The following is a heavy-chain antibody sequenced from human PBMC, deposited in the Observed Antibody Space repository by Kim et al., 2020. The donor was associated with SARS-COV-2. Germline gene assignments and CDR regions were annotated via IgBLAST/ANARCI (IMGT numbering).Heavy chain of an antibody. CDR2: IRSKANSYAT. D-gene: IGHD3-10*01. CDR3: TPGRAGDH. Sequence: GGSLRLSCAASGFTFSGSAMHWVRQASGKGLEWVGRIRSKANSYATAYAASVKGRFTISRDDSKNTAYLQMNSLKTEDTSVYYCTPGRAGDHWGQGTLVTVSS. V-gene: IGHV3-73*01. CDR1: GFTFSGSA. J-gene: IGHJ4*02.